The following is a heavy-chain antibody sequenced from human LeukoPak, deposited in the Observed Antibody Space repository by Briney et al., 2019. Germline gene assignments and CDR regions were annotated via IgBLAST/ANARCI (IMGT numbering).Heavy chain of an antibody. CDR3: ARSEQFPYYMDV. Sequence: ASVKVSCKASAYTFTGYYMHWVRQAPGQGLEWMGWIYPNSGGTNYAQKFQGRITMTRDTSISAAYMELSRLRSDDTAVYYCARSEQFPYYMDVWGKGTTVTVSS. V-gene: IGHV1-2*02. D-gene: IGHD6-19*01. CDR1: AYTFTGYY. J-gene: IGHJ6*03. CDR2: IYPNSGGT.